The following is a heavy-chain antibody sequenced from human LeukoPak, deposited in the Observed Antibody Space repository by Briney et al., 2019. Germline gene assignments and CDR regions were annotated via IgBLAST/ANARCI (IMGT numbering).Heavy chain of an antibody. Sequence: GGSLRLSCAAPGFTFSSYSMNWVRQAPGKGLEWVSSISSSSSYIYYADSVKGRFTISRDNAKNSLYLQMNSLRAEDTAVYYCARADTAMDNYYFDYWGQGTLVTVSS. J-gene: IGHJ4*02. V-gene: IGHV3-21*01. CDR2: ISSSSSYI. D-gene: IGHD5-18*01. CDR1: GFTFSSYS. CDR3: ARADTAMDNYYFDY.